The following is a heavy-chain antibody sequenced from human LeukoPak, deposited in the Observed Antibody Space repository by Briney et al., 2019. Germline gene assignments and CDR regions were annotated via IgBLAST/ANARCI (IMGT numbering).Heavy chain of an antibody. Sequence: SETLSLTCTVSGGSISSYYWSWIRQPPGKGLEWIGYVHYSGSTNYNPSLKSRVTISVDTSKNQFYLKLSSVTAADTAVYYCASLSYCSSTSCYGGSWFDPRGQGTLVTVSS. V-gene: IGHV4-59*12. CDR2: VHYSGST. D-gene: IGHD2-2*01. CDR1: GGSISSYY. J-gene: IGHJ5*02. CDR3: ASLSYCSSTSCYGGSWFDP.